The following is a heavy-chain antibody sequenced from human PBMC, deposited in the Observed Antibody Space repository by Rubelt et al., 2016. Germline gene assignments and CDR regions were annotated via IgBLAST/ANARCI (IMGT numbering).Heavy chain of an antibody. J-gene: IGHJ6*02. CDR2: IYHSWST. V-gene: IGHV4-39*07. D-gene: IGHD2-21*02. Sequence: QLQLQESGPGLVRPSETLSLTCTVSGGSIESTAYSWGWIRQPPGKGLEWIGSIYHSWSTYYNHSLKSRVTLTVDTSKNQFSLKLSSGTAADTAVYYCALTTIIPGMDVWGQGTTVTVSS. CDR3: ALTTIIPGMDV. CDR1: GGSIESTAYS.